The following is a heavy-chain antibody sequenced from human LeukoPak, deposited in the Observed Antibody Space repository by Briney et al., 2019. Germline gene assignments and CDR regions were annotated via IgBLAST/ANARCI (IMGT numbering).Heavy chain of an antibody. CDR3: ARGGVVPAARDAFDI. V-gene: IGHV1-2*02. Sequence: ASVKVSCKASGYTFTGYYMHWVRQAPGRGLEWMGWINPNSGGTNYAQKFQGRVTMTRDTSISTAYMELSRLRSDDTAVYYCARGGVVPAARDAFDIWGQGTMVTVSS. CDR1: GYTFTGYY. D-gene: IGHD2-2*01. J-gene: IGHJ3*02. CDR2: INPNSGGT.